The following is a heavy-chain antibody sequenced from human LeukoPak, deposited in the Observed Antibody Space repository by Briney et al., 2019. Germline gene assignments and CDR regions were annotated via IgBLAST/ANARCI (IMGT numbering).Heavy chain of an antibody. D-gene: IGHD3-10*01. V-gene: IGHV1-24*01. CDR1: GYTLTELS. J-gene: IGHJ5*02. CDR3: ATVLPLYGSGANWFDP. Sequence: ASVTVSCKVSGYTLTELSMHWVRQAPGKGLEWMGGFDPEDGETIYAQKFQGRVTMTEDTSTDTAYMELSSLRSEDTAVYYYATVLPLYGSGANWFDPWGQGTLVTVSS. CDR2: FDPEDGET.